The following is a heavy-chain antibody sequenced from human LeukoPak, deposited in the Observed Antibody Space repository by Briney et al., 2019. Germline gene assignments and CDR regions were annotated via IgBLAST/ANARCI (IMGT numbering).Heavy chain of an antibody. V-gene: IGHV3-7*03. CDR3: TKGARDYFDS. CDR1: GFTFSSYW. CDR2: IKQDGSEK. J-gene: IGHJ4*02. Sequence: GGSLRLSCAASGFTFSSYWMSWVRQAPGKGLEWVANIKQDGSEKYYVDSVKGRFTISRDNAKNSLYLQMNSLRPEDTALYYCTKGARDYFDSWGQGTLVTVSS.